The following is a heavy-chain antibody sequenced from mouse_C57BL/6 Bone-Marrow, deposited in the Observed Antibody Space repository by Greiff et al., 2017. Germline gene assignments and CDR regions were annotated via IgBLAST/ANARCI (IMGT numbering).Heavy chain of an antibody. J-gene: IGHJ4*01. CDR3: ARRGYGYYAMDY. V-gene: IGHV5-15*01. D-gene: IGHD2-2*01. CDR1: GFTFSDYG. Sequence: EVQRVESGGGLVQPGGSLKLSCAASGFTFSDYGMAWVRQAPRKGPEWVAFISNLAYSIYYADTVTGRFTISRANAKNTLYLEMSSLRSEDTAMYYCARRGYGYYAMDYWGQGTSVTVSS. CDR2: ISNLAYSI.